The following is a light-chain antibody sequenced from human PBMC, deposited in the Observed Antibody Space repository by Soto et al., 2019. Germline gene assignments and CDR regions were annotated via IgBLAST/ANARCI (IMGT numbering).Light chain of an antibody. CDR3: QQYGSSLTCT. V-gene: IGKV3-20*01. Sequence: EIVLTQSPGTLSLSPGERATLSCRASQSVSSSYLAWYQQKPGQAPRLLIYGASSRATGIPDRFSGSGSGTDFTLTISRLKPLDFAVYYCQQYGSSLTCTFGQGTKVENK. CDR2: GAS. CDR1: QSVSSSY. J-gene: IGKJ1*01.